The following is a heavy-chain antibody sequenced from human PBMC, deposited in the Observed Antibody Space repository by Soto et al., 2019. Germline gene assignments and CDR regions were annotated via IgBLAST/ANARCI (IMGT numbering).Heavy chain of an antibody. CDR2: ISAGGGNT. CDR3: VKHSEYQLLSWFDP. J-gene: IGHJ5*02. D-gene: IGHD2-2*01. Sequence: EVQLLESGGGLVQPGGSLRISCAASGFSFSTYAMSWVRQAPGKGVGWVSGISAGGGNTFYADSVRGRFTISRDNSKNTLYLQINSLSDEDTALYYCVKHSEYQLLSWFDPWGQGTLVTVSS. V-gene: IGHV3-23*01. CDR1: GFSFSTYA.